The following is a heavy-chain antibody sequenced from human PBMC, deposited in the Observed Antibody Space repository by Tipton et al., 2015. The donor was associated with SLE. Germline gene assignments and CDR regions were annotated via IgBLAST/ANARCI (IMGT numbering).Heavy chain of an antibody. V-gene: IGHV3-33*01. Sequence: SLRLSCAASGFTFNNYGMHWVRQAPGKGLEWVANIWYDGDNKYYADSVKGRFTISRDISNNTLSLQMNSLRAEDTAVYYCARDLGDGGNCHYWGQGTLVTVSS. D-gene: IGHD4-23*01. CDR1: GFTFNNYG. CDR2: IWYDGDNK. J-gene: IGHJ4*02. CDR3: ARDLGDGGNCHY.